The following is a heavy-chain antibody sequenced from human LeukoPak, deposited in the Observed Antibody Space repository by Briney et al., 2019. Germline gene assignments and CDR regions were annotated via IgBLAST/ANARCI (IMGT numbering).Heavy chain of an antibody. D-gene: IGHD5-18*01. J-gene: IGHJ4*02. CDR1: GFTFTSYW. CDR3: ARDLSGITGYTYGRGIDY. Sequence: GGSLRLSCAASGFTFTSYWMSWVRQAPGKGLEWVANIKKDGSEKYYVDSVKGRFTISRDNAKTALYLQMNSLRAEDTALYYCARDLSGITGYTYGRGIDYWGQGTLVTVSS. V-gene: IGHV3-7*01. CDR2: IKKDGSEK.